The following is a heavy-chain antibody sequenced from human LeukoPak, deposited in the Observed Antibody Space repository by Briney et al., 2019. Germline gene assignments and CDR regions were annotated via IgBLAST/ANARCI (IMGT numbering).Heavy chain of an antibody. Sequence: GGSLRLSCAASGFTFSSYSMNWVRQAPGKGLEWVSSISSSSSYIYYADSVKGRFTISRDNSKNTLYLQMNSLRAEDTAVYYCAKDGSGSYWVYWGQGTLVTVSS. CDR2: ISSSSSYI. CDR3: AKDGSGSYWVY. V-gene: IGHV3-21*01. D-gene: IGHD3-10*01. CDR1: GFTFSSYS. J-gene: IGHJ4*02.